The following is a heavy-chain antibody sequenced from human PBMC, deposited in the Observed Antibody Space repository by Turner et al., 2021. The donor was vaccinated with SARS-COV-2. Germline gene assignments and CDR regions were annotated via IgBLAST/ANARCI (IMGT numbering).Heavy chain of an antibody. CDR2: ISGSGGCT. Sequence: GQLLESGGGLVQAGGSLRPSRAASGSAFSTFGMSWVRQAPGKGLVWVSSISGSGGCTHYVDYVRFRFTIYRYNSKNTVYLKRNSPRTEDTAVYYCAKVYSYAVLDYWGQGTLLTVSS. J-gene: IGHJ4*02. CDR1: GSAFSTFG. CDR3: AKVYSYAVLDY. D-gene: IGHD5-18*01. V-gene: IGHV3-23*01.